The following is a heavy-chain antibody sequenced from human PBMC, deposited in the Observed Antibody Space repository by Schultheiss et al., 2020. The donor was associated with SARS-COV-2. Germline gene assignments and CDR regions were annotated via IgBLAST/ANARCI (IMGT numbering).Heavy chain of an antibody. CDR2: IYYSGST. CDR1: GGSFSGYY. Sequence: SETLSLTCAVYGGSFSGYYWSWIRQPPGKGLEWIGYIYYSGSTNYNPSLKSRVTISVDTSKNQFSLKLSSVTAADTAVYYCARGPSIVVIPAAISGFDYWGQGTLVTVSS. D-gene: IGHD2-2*02. CDR3: ARGPSIVVIPAAISGFDY. J-gene: IGHJ4*02. V-gene: IGHV4-34*01.